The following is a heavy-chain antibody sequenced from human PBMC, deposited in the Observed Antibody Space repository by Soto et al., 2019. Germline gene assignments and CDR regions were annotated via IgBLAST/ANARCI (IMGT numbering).Heavy chain of an antibody. V-gene: IGHV4-34*01. CDR1: GGSFSGYY. CDR2: INHSGST. Sequence: PSETLSLTCAVYGGSFSGYYWSWIRQPPGKGLELIGEINHSGSTNYNPSLKIQGTISIDTSKNQFSLKLSAVTAADTAVYYCARWKYCSSTSCSIYYYYGMDVWGQGTTVTVYS. D-gene: IGHD2-2*01. CDR3: ARWKYCSSTSCSIYYYYGMDV. J-gene: IGHJ6*02.